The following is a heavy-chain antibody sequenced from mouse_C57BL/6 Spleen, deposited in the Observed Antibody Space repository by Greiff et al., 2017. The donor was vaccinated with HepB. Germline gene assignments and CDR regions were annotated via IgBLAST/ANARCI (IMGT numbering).Heavy chain of an antibody. CDR1: GYSITSGYY. Sequence: DVQLQESGPGLVKPSQSLSLTCSVTGYSITSGYYWNWIRQFPGNKLEWMGYISYDGSNNYNPSLKNRISITRDTSKNQFFLKLNSVTTEDTATYYCARDYDGSSYGYFDVWGTGTTVTVSS. D-gene: IGHD1-1*01. CDR2: ISYDGSN. V-gene: IGHV3-6*01. CDR3: ARDYDGSSYGYFDV. J-gene: IGHJ1*03.